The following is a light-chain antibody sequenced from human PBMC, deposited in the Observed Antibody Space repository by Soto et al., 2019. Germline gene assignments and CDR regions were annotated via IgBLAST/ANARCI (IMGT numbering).Light chain of an antibody. J-gene: IGKJ1*01. V-gene: IGKV3D-20*02. CDR1: QSITT. Sequence: EIGMTQSASTLSLSTGERATLSCRASQSITTVAWYQQKPGQAPRLIIYGSSIRAPGIPARFSGSGYGTDFNLTISRLETEDFAMYYCQQRSNWPRTFGQGTKVDIK. CDR3: QQRSNWPRT. CDR2: GSS.